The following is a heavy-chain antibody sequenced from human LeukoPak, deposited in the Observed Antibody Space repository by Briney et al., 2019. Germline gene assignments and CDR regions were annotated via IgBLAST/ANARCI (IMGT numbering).Heavy chain of an antibody. D-gene: IGHD2-2*01. V-gene: IGHV3-49*04. Sequence: GGSLRLSCAASGFTLSSYSMSWVRQAPGKGLEWVGFIRSKAYGGTTEYAASVKGRFTISRDDSKSIAYLQMNSLKTEDTAVYYCTRSIVVVPAAMFWFDYWGQGTLVTVSS. CDR2: IRSKAYGGTT. CDR1: GFTLSSYS. J-gene: IGHJ4*02. CDR3: TRSIVVVPAAMFWFDY.